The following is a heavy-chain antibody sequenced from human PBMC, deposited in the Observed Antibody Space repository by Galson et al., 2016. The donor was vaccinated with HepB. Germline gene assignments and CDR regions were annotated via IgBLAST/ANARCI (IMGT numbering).Heavy chain of an antibody. CDR1: GFTFSNYG. Sequence: SLRLSCAASGFTFSNYGMTWVRQAPGKGLEVVSSISRSGDSTDYADSVKGRFIISRDNTKNTLSLQMNSLRAEDTAVYYCVQGSTAPAVWGQGTLVTVSS. D-gene: IGHD2-2*01. V-gene: IGHV3-23*01. CDR3: VQGSTAPAV. J-gene: IGHJ4*02. CDR2: ISRSGDST.